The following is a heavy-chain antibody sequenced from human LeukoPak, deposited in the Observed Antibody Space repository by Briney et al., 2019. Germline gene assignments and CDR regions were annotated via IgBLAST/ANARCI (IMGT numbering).Heavy chain of an antibody. CDR2: FYYSGST. CDR3: ARELRGGAFDI. V-gene: IGHV4-39*07. D-gene: IGHD3-16*01. J-gene: IGHJ3*02. Sequence: PSETLSLTCTVSGGSISSSSYYWGWIRQPPGKGLEWIGNFYYSGSTYYNPSLKSRVTISVDTSKIQFSLRLSSVTAADTAVYYCARELRGGAFDIWGQGTVVTVSS. CDR1: GGSISSSSYY.